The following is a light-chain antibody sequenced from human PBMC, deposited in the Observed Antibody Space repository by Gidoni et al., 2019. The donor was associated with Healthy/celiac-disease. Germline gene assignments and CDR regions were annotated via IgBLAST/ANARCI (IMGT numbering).Light chain of an antibody. CDR1: NIGRKS. CDR2: YDS. V-gene: IGLV3-21*04. CDR3: QVWDSSSDHVV. J-gene: IGLJ2*01. Sequence: SYVLTQPPSVSVAPGKTARITCGGNNIGRKSVHWYQQKPCQAPVLVIYYDSDRPSGIPERFSGSNSGNTATLTISRVEAGDEADYYCQVWDSSSDHVVFGGGTKLTVL.